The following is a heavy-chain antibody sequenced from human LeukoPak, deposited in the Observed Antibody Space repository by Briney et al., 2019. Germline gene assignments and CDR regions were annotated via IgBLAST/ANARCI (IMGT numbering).Heavy chain of an antibody. J-gene: IGHJ5*02. CDR2: IKQDGSEK. Sequence: GGSLRLSCAASGLTFSNAWMSWVRQAPGKGLEWVANIKQDGSEKYYVDSVKGRFTISRDNAKNSLYLQMNSLRAEDTAVYYCARDTVSLSGSYWFDPWGQGTLVTVSS. V-gene: IGHV3-7*03. CDR3: ARDTVSLSGSYWFDP. CDR1: GLTFSNAW. D-gene: IGHD1-26*01.